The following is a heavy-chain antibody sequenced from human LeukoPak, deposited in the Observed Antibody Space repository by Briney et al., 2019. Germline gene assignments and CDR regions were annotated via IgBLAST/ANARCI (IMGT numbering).Heavy chain of an antibody. V-gene: IGHV3-7*03. J-gene: IGHJ5*02. D-gene: IGHD2-2*01. CDR2: IKQDGSEK. Sequence: GGSLRLSCAASGFTFSSYWMSWVRQAPGKGLEWVANIKQDGSEKYYVDSVKGRFTSSRDNAKSSLYLQMNSLRAEDTAVYYCARDPRYCSSTSCYGDNWFDPWGQGTLVTVFS. CDR1: GFTFSSYW. CDR3: ARDPRYCSSTSCYGDNWFDP.